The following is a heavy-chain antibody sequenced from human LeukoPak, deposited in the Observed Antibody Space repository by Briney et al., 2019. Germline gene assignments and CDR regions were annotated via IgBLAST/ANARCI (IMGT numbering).Heavy chain of an antibody. D-gene: IGHD6-13*01. V-gene: IGHV4-59*01. Sequence: SETLSLTCTVYGGSISSYYWSWIRQPPGKGLEWIGYIYYSGSTNYNPSLKSRVTISVDTSKNQFSLKLSSVTAADTAVYYCAREAYSSSWRGEYFDYWGQGTLVTVSS. CDR2: IYYSGST. CDR3: AREAYSSSWRGEYFDY. J-gene: IGHJ4*02. CDR1: GGSISSYY.